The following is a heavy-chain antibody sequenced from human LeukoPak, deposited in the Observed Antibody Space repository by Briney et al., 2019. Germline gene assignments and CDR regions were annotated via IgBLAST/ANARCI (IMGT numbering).Heavy chain of an antibody. D-gene: IGHD3-22*01. Sequence: ASVKVSCKASGDTFTGYYISWVRQAPGQGLEWMGGINPNSGGTNYAQKFQGRVTMTRDTSISTAYMELSRLRSDDTAVYYCARDYFDLDSSGDYAFDIWGQGTMVIVSS. CDR2: INPNSGGT. V-gene: IGHV1-2*02. CDR1: GDTFTGYY. CDR3: ARDYFDLDSSGDYAFDI. J-gene: IGHJ3*02.